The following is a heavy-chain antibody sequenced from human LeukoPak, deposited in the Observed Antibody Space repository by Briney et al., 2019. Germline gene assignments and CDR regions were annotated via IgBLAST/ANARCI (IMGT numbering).Heavy chain of an antibody. Sequence: GGSLRLSCAASGFTFSTYWMNWYRQAPGKGLEWVGNINQDASEINYVDSVRGRFTISRDNAKNSLHLQMYSLRAEDTAVYYCATDRDNSDWQKRFDSWGQGTLVTVTP. V-gene: IGHV3-7*01. J-gene: IGHJ4*02. CDR2: INQDASEI. CDR3: ATDRDNSDWQKRFDS. D-gene: IGHD2-21*02. CDR1: GFTFSTYW.